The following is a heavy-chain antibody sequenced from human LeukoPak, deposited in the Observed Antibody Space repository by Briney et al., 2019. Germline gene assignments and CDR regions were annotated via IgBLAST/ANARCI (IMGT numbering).Heavy chain of an antibody. Sequence: SETLSLTCTVSGGSISSSSYYWGWIRQPPGKGLEWIGSIYHSGSTNYNPSLKSRVTISVDKSKNQFSLKLSSVTAADTAVYYCARDHRLRRYLPTGYDPWGQGTLVTVSS. J-gene: IGHJ5*02. CDR2: IYHSGST. V-gene: IGHV4-39*07. CDR1: GGSISSSSYY. CDR3: ARDHRLRRYLPTGYDP. D-gene: IGHD3-9*01.